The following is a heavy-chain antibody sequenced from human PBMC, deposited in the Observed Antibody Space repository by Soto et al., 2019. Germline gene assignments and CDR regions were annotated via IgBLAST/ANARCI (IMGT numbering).Heavy chain of an antibody. CDR2: IYPGDSDT. V-gene: IGHV5-51*01. J-gene: IGHJ3*02. Sequence: GESLKISCMGSGYKFSTWHNFTSYWIAWVRQMPGEGLEWMGIIYPGDSDTRYSPSFQGQVTISADKSINSVYLQWSSLKASDTAVYYCASNPAEDAFDIWGQGTMVTVSS. CDR1: GYKFSTWHNFTSYW. D-gene: IGHD6-25*01. CDR3: ASNPAEDAFDI.